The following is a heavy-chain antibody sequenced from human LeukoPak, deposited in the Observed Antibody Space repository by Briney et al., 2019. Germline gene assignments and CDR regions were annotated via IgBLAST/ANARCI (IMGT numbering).Heavy chain of an antibody. Sequence: GGSLRLSCAASGFTFSSYSMNWVRQAPGKGLEWVSSISSSSYIHYADSVKGRFTISRDNAKNSLYLQMNSLRAEDTAVYYCARGLNYYDIDYWGQGTLVTVSS. V-gene: IGHV3-21*01. CDR2: ISSSSYI. J-gene: IGHJ4*02. D-gene: IGHD3-22*01. CDR3: ARGLNYYDIDY. CDR1: GFTFSSYS.